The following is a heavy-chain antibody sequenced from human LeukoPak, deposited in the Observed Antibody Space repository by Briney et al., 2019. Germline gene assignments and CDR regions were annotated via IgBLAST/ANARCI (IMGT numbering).Heavy chain of an antibody. V-gene: IGHV3-23*01. D-gene: IGHD2-2*01. CDR3: ARDRGSYCSSTSCRAGMDV. CDR2: ISGSGGST. CDR1: GFTFSSYA. J-gene: IGHJ6*02. Sequence: GGSLRLSCAASGFTFSSYAMSWVRQAPGKGLEWVSAISGSGGSTYYADSVKGRFTISRDNSKNTLYLQMNSLRAEDTAVYYCARDRGSYCSSTSCRAGMDVWGQGTTVTVSS.